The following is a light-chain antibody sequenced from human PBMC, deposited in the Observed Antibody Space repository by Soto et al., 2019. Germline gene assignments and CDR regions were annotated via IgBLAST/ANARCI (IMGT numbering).Light chain of an antibody. J-gene: IGKJ5*01. CDR2: KAS. CDR3: QQYNNWPPIT. CDR1: QTISSW. V-gene: IGKV1-5*03. Sequence: DIQMTQSHSTLSGSVGDRVTITCRASQTISSWLAWYQQKPGKAPKLLIYKASTLKSGVPSRFSGSGSGTEFTLTISSLQSEDFAVYYCQQYNNWPPITFGQGTRLEIK.